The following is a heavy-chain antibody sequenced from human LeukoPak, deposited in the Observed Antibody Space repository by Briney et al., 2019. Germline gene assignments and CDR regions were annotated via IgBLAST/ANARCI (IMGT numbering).Heavy chain of an antibody. CDR2: ICYSGST. CDR1: DGSFSSCSYY. Sequence: SETLSLICTVSDGSFSSCSYYWGRIPQPPGKGLEWIGSICYSGSTYYIPYLQSRVPISVDTDKTHFSLKLSSVTAADTAVYYCARHLGYDFWSGYYYFDYWGQGTLVTVSS. CDR3: ARHLGYDFWSGYYYFDY. V-gene: IGHV4-39*01. D-gene: IGHD3-3*01. J-gene: IGHJ4*02.